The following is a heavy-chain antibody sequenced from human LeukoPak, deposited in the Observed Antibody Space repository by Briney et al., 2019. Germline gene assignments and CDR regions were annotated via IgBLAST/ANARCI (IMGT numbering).Heavy chain of an antibody. CDR3: ARRHDGEFDY. CDR2: LYYSGST. Sequence: SETLSLTCTVSGGSISSSSYHWGWIRLPPGKGLEWIGNLYYSGSTYYNPSLKSQVTISVDRSKNQFSLKLNSVTAADTAVYYCARRHDGEFDYWGQGTLVTVSS. V-gene: IGHV4-39*01. J-gene: IGHJ4*02. D-gene: IGHD3-10*01. CDR1: GGSISSSSYH.